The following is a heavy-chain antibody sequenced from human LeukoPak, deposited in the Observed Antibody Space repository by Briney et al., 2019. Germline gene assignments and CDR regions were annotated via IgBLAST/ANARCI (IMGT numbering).Heavy chain of an antibody. D-gene: IGHD5-12*01. CDR3: AREDIPGRVTTILPD. CDR1: GFTFNTYS. V-gene: IGHV3-48*01. J-gene: IGHJ4*02. Sequence: PGGSLRLSCAASGFTFNTYSMNWVRQAPGKGLEWVSYISGSSGIIDYADSVRGRFTISRDNAKNSLYLQMNSLRAEDTAVYYCAREDIPGRVTTILPDWGQGTLVTVSS. CDR2: ISGSSGII.